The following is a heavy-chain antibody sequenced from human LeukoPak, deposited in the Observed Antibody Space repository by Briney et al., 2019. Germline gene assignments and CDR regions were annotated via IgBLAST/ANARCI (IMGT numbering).Heavy chain of an antibody. CDR1: GFSLSASAVG. Sequence: SGPTLVNPTQTLRLTCTFLGFSLSASAVGVGWIHQPPGKALEWLALIYEDDDQRYSPSLKSKLTITNHTSKIPVVLTMTHIDPVDTATYYCAHVPRIAAAGNLDYWGQGTLVTVSS. J-gene: IGHJ4*02. D-gene: IGHD6-13*01. CDR2: IYEDDDQ. V-gene: IGHV2-5*02. CDR3: AHVPRIAAAGNLDY.